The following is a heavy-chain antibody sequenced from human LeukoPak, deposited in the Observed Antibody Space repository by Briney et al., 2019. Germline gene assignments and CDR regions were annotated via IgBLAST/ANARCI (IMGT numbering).Heavy chain of an antibody. J-gene: IGHJ4*02. CDR2: IYYSGST. CDR1: GGSLSSSSYY. CDR3: ARDQTRTGYPSEGVDY. D-gene: IGHD1-14*01. Sequence: PSETLSLTCTVSGGSLSSSSYYWGWIRQPPGKGLEWIGSIYYSGSTYYNPSLKSRVTISVDTSKNQFSLKLSSVPAADTAVYYCARDQTRTGYPSEGVDYWGQGTLVTVSS. V-gene: IGHV4-39*07.